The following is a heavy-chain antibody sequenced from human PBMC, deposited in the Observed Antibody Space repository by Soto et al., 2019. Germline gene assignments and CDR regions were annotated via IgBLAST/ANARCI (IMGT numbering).Heavy chain of an antibody. CDR1: GFSLSNARMG. J-gene: IGHJ6*03. CDR2: IFSNDEK. CDR3: SRIPKPLPHHFGYYYYMDV. V-gene: IGHV2-26*01. Sequence: SGPTLVNPTETLTLTCTVSGFSLSNARMGVSWIRQPPGKALEWLAHIFSNDEKSYSTSLKSRLTISKDTSKSQVALTMTNMYPVDPAKYYWSRIPKPLPHHFGYYYYMDVWGQGA. D-gene: IGHD3-3*01.